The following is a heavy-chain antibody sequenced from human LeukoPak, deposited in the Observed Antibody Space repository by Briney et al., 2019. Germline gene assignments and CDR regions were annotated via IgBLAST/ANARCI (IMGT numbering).Heavy chain of an antibody. V-gene: IGHV3-23*01. D-gene: IGHD2-8*01. CDR1: GFTFSSYG. CDR3: AKDLAGCSDS. J-gene: IGHJ4*02. CDR2: ITGSGGST. Sequence: AGGSLRLSCAASGFTFSSYGMHWVRQAPGKGLEWVSTITGSGGSTYYAESVKGRFTISRDNSKNTLYLQMNSLRGEDTALYFCAKDLAGCSDSWGQGTLVTVSS.